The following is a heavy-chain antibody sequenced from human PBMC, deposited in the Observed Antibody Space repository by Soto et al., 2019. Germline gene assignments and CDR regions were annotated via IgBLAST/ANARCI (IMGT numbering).Heavy chain of an antibody. Sequence: PGGSLRLSCAASGFTFSSYSMNWVRQAPGKGLEWVSSISSSSSYIYYADSVKGRFTISRDNAKNSLYLQMNSLRAEDTAVYYCARDRQDIVVVPAAISFSYGMDVWGQGTTVTVSS. D-gene: IGHD2-2*01. CDR1: GFTFSSYS. CDR2: ISSSSSYI. CDR3: ARDRQDIVVVPAAISFSYGMDV. V-gene: IGHV3-21*01. J-gene: IGHJ6*02.